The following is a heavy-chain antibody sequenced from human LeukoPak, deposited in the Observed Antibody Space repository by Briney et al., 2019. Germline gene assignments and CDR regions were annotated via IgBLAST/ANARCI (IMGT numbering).Heavy chain of an antibody. CDR3: ARVGPHYYDSSGYYPDAFDI. J-gene: IGHJ3*02. CDR2: IYSSGSA. V-gene: IGHV4-4*07. CDR1: GGCISSDY. D-gene: IGHD3-22*01. Sequence: SETLSLTCIVSGGCISSDYWSWIRQPAGKGLEWIGRIYSSGSANYNPSLKSRVTMSVDTSKNQFSLKLSSVTAADTAVYYCARVGPHYYDSSGYYPDAFDIWGQGTMVIVS.